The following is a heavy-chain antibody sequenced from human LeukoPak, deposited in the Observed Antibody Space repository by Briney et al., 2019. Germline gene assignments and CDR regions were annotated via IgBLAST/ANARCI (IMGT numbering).Heavy chain of an antibody. V-gene: IGHV3-53*01. D-gene: IGHD1-26*01. Sequence: PGESLRLSCAASGLSISDNYMSWVRQAPGKGLEWVSIIHSGGNIYYADSVKGRFTISRDNAKNTLYLQMNSLRDEDTAVYYCARDWYSGSQGYWGQGTLVTVSS. J-gene: IGHJ4*02. CDR3: ARDWYSGSQGY. CDR2: IHSGGNI. CDR1: GLSISDNY.